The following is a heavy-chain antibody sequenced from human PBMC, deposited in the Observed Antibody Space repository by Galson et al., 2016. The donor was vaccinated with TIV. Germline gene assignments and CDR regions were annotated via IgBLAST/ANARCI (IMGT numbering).Heavy chain of an antibody. CDR1: VFPFSSFS. V-gene: IGHV3-21*01. Sequence: SLRLSCADSVFPFSSFSMNWVRQTPGKGLEWVAFISSTSSYTYYADSVRGRFTISRDNANNIVYLQMSSLRVEDTAVYYCARDPFFGSGSYYSVLWYFDYWGQGTQVTVAS. D-gene: IGHD3-10*01. J-gene: IGHJ4*02. CDR2: ISSTSSYT. CDR3: ARDPFFGSGSYYSVLWYFDY.